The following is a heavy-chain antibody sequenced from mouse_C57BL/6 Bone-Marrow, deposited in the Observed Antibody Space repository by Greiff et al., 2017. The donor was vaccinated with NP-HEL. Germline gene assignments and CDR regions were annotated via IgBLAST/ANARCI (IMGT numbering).Heavy chain of an antibody. Sequence: VKLQQPGAELVKPGASVKMSCKASGYTFTSYWITWVKQRPGHGLEWIGDIYPGSGSTNYNEKFKSKATLTVDTSSSTAYMQLSSLTSEDSAVYYCARRPITTVVATDYFDYWGQGTTLTVSS. V-gene: IGHV1-55*01. CDR3: ARRPITTVVATDYFDY. CDR2: IYPGSGST. D-gene: IGHD1-1*01. J-gene: IGHJ2*01. CDR1: GYTFTSYW.